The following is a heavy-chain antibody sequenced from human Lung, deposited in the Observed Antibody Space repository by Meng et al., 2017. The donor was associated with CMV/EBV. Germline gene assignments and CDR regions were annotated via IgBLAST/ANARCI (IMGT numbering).Heavy chain of an antibody. CDR2: INSYSGHT. Sequence: ASXXVSXKASGYTFSDYGIGWVRQAPGQGLEWMGWINSYSGHTNYAQKLQGRVTMTTDTSTSTAYMELRSLRSDDTAVYYGAGVYCSGGSCYSPFDYWGQGTXVTVSS. CDR3: AGVYCSGGSCYSPFDY. CDR1: GYTFSDYG. J-gene: IGHJ4*02. D-gene: IGHD2-15*01. V-gene: IGHV1-18*01.